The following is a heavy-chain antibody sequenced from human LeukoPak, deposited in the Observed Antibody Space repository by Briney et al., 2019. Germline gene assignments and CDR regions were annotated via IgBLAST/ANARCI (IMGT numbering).Heavy chain of an antibody. J-gene: IGHJ4*02. Sequence: GGSLRLSCAASGFAFSSYGMHWVRQAPGKGLEWVAVISYDGSNKYYADSVKGRFTISRDNSKNTLYLQMNSLRSEDTAVYYCARVRYYYDSSGLLPHYFDYWGQGTLVTVSS. CDR2: ISYDGSNK. D-gene: IGHD3-22*01. CDR1: GFAFSSYG. V-gene: IGHV3-30*03. CDR3: ARVRYYYDSSGLLPHYFDY.